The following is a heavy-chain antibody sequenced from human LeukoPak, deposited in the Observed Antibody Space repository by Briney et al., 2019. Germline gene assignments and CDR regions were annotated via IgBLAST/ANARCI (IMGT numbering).Heavy chain of an antibody. CDR3: ARDSTAMVRLTGYYFDY. CDR1: GGSISSSSYY. CDR2: IYYSGST. D-gene: IGHD5-18*01. Sequence: SETLSLTCTVSGGSISSSSYYWGWIRQPPGKGLEWIGSIYYSGSTYYNPSLKSRVTISVDTSKNQFSLKLSSVTAADTAVYYCARDSTAMVRLTGYYFDYWGQGTLVTVSS. J-gene: IGHJ4*02. V-gene: IGHV4-39*07.